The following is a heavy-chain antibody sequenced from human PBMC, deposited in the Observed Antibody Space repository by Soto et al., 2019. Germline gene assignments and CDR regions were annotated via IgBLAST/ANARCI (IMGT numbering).Heavy chain of an antibody. CDR3: ARHLFLYYYDSSGYYLRDAFDI. CDR1: GDSVSSNSAV. Sequence: SQTLSLTCAISGDSVSSNSAVWNWIRQSPSRGLEWLGRTYYRSKWYNDYAVSVKSRITINPDTSKNQFSLQLNSVTAADTAVYYCARHLFLYYYDSSGYYLRDAFDIWGQGTMVTVSS. J-gene: IGHJ3*02. D-gene: IGHD3-22*01. V-gene: IGHV6-1*01. CDR2: TYYRSKWYN.